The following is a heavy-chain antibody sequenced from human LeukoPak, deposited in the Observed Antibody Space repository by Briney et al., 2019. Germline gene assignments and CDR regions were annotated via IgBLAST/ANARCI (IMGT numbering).Heavy chain of an antibody. Sequence: PSETLSLTCAVYGGSFSGYYWSWIRQPPGKGLEWIGEINHSGSTNYNPSLKSRVTISVDTSKNQFSLKLSSVTAADTAVYYCAMFYYDSSGYYYYYYGMDVWGQGTTVTVSS. CDR3: AMFYYDSSGYYYYYYGMDV. D-gene: IGHD3-22*01. V-gene: IGHV4-34*01. CDR2: INHSGST. CDR1: GGSFSGYY. J-gene: IGHJ6*02.